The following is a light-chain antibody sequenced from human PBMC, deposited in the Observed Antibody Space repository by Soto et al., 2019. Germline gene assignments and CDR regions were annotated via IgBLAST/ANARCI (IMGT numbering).Light chain of an antibody. CDR1: QSVTSNY. V-gene: IGKV3-20*01. CDR2: DAS. CDR3: QHYGGSPPLT. J-gene: IGKJ2*01. Sequence: EIVLTQSPGTLSFSTGHSDTRSCRASQSVTSNYLAWYQQKHGQAPRLLVYDASSKSTGIPDRLSGSGSGIGFTLTNLRLGPEEFAVYYWQHYGGSPPLTFGQVTKLEIK.